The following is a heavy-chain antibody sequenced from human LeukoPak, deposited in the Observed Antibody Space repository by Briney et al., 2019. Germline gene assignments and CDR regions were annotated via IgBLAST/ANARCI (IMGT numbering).Heavy chain of an antibody. D-gene: IGHD1-7*01. CDR1: GFTFSSYT. J-gene: IGHJ3*02. CDR3: AKDSGMDNWNYVDAFDI. Sequence: PGGSLRLSCAASGFTFSSYTMNWVRQAPGKGLEWVSYISSGNSNIYYADSVKGRFTISRDNSKNTLSLQMNSLRAEDTAVYYCAKDSGMDNWNYVDAFDIWGQGIMVTVSS. V-gene: IGHV3-48*01. CDR2: ISSGNSNI.